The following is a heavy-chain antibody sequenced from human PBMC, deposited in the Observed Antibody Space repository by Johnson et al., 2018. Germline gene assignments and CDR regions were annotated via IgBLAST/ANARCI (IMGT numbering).Heavy chain of an antibody. Sequence: VQLVESGGGLVQXGGSLRLSCTASGLTFGDYAMSWFRQAPGKGLEWVGFIRSKAYGGTTAYAAAVKGRFTIARDDSKSIAYLQMNSLKTEDTAVYYCTRERATVTSTYYYYYYGMDVWGQGTTVTVSS. CDR1: GLTFGDYA. CDR3: TRERATVTSTYYYYYYGMDV. V-gene: IGHV3-49*03. J-gene: IGHJ6*02. D-gene: IGHD4-11*01. CDR2: IRSKAYGGTT.